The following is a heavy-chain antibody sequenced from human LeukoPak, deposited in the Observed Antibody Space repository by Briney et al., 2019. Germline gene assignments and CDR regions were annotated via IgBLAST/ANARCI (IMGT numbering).Heavy chain of an antibody. CDR1: GFTFSSYA. J-gene: IGHJ4*02. V-gene: IGHV3-23*01. CDR3: AKVSFPSRSPRANY. D-gene: IGHD4-17*01. Sequence: GGSLRLSCAAPGFTFSSYAMSWVRQAPGKGLEWVSAISGSGGSTYYADSVKGRFTVSRDNSKNTLYLQMNSLRAEDTAVYYCAKVSFPSRSPRANYWGQGTLVTVSS. CDR2: ISGSGGST.